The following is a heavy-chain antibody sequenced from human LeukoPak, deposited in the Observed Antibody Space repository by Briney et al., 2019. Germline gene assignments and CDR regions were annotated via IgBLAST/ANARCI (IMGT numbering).Heavy chain of an antibody. V-gene: IGHV4-39*01. D-gene: IGHD5/OR15-5a*01. CDR3: AAMSSRFEYYFGY. J-gene: IGHJ4*02. CDR2: IHYSGSS. CDR1: GGSISSSSFS. Sequence: SETLSLTCTVSGGSISSSSFSWVWIRQPPGKGLQWIGNIHYSGSSYYNPSLKSRVTISVDTSRNIFSLKMHSVTAADTAVYYCAAMSSRFEYYFGYWGQGTLVPVSS.